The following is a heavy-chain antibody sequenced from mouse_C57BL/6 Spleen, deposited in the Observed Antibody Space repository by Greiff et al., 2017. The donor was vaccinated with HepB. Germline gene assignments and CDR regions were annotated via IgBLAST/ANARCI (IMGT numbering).Heavy chain of an antibody. CDR2: ISYDGSN. CDR3: ARGGPNWDVDY. CDR1: GYSITSGYY. Sequence: EVHLVESGPGLVKPSQSLSLTCSVTGYSITSGYYWNWIRQFPGNKLEWMGYISYDGSNNYNPSLKNRISITRDTSKNQFFLKLNSVTTEDTATYYCARGGPNWDVDYWGQGTTLTVSS. D-gene: IGHD4-1*01. J-gene: IGHJ2*01. V-gene: IGHV3-6*01.